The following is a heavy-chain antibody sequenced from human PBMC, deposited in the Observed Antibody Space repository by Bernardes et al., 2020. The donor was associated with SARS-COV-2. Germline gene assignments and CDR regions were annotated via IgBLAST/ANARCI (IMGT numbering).Heavy chain of an antibody. CDR3: AKDLAWKDIGHIFEY. Sequence: RLSCAASGFTFNSYAMHWVRQAPGKGLEWVAVISFDGSNENYVDSVKGRFTISRDISNNTLYLQMNSLRPEDTAVYFCAKDLAWKDIGHIFEYWGQGALVTVSS. CDR2: ISFDGSNE. V-gene: IGHV3-30*18. J-gene: IGHJ4*02. D-gene: IGHD5-12*01. CDR1: GFTFNSYA.